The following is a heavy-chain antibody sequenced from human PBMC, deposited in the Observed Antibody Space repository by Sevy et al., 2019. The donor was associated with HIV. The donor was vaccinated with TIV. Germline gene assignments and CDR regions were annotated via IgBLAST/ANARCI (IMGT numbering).Heavy chain of an antibody. J-gene: IGHJ4*02. V-gene: IGHV3-48*02. CDR3: ARERGGRELTPSGRYYDY. D-gene: IGHD1-26*01. CDR1: GFTFSSYS. Sequence: GGSLRLSCAASGFTFSSYSMNWVRQAPGKGLEWVSYISSSSSTIYYADSVKGRFTISRDNAKNSLYLQMNSLRDEDTAVYYCARERGGRELTPSGRYYDYWGQGPLVTVSS. CDR2: ISSSSSTI.